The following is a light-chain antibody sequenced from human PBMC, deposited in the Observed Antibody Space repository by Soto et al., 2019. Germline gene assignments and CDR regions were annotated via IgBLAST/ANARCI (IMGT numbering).Light chain of an antibody. Sequence: EIQMTHSPSALSGSVGDRVTITCRASQTISSWLAWYQQKPGKAHKLLIYKAYTLKSGVQSRFSGSGSGTEFTLTIRSLQPDDFATYYCKHYNSYSEAFGQGTKVDI. V-gene: IGKV1-5*03. J-gene: IGKJ1*01. CDR1: QTISSW. CDR3: KHYNSYSEA. CDR2: KAY.